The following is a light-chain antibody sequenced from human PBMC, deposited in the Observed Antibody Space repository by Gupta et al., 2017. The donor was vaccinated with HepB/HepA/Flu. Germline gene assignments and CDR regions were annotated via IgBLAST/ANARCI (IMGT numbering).Light chain of an antibody. CDR1: QSLLRSNGYNY. CDR2: FGP. CDR3: MQGPRTWT. J-gene: IGKJ1*01. Sequence: DIVMTPSPLSLTVTPGEPAPISCRSSQSLLRSNGYNYLDWYVQKPGQSPQLLIYFGPHRAVGVPDRFSGSGTGTDFTLKISRVEAEDVGVYHCMQGPRTWTFGQGTKVEIK. V-gene: IGKV2-28*01.